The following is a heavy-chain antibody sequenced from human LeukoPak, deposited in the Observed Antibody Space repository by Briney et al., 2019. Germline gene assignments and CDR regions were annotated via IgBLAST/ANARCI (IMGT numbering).Heavy chain of an antibody. CDR2: IYTSGST. D-gene: IGHD1-26*01. CDR3: ARVGIVGATFDY. Sequence: PSETLSLTCTVSGGSISSGSYYWSWIRQPAGKGLEWIGRIYTSGSTNYNPSLKSRVTISVDTSKNQFSLKLSSVTAADTAVYYCARVGIVGATFDYWGQGTLVTVSS. CDR1: GGSISSGSYY. J-gene: IGHJ4*02. V-gene: IGHV4-61*02.